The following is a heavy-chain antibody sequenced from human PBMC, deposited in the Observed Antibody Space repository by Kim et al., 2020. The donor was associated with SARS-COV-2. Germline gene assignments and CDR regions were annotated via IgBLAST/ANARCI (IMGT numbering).Heavy chain of an antibody. Sequence: ASVKVSCKASGYTFTAYYMHWVRQAPGQGLEWMGRIDPSSGGTNYAQKFQDRVTMTRDTSISTAYMELNRLISDDTAAYYCASRIAAIEAVPDYWGQGTLVTVSS. J-gene: IGHJ4*02. CDR1: GYTFTAYY. CDR2: IDPSSGGT. D-gene: IGHD6-25*01. V-gene: IGHV1-2*06. CDR3: ASRIAAIEAVPDY.